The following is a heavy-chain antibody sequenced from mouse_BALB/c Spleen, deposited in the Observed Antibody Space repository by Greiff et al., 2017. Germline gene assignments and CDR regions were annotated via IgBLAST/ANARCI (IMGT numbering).Heavy chain of an antibody. J-gene: IGHJ2*01. D-gene: IGHD1-1*01. CDR1: GFTFSSYG. CDR2: ISSGGSYT. Sequence: DVQLVESGGDLVKPGGSLKLSCAASGFTFSSYGMSWVRQTPDKRLEWVATISSGGSYTYYPDSVKGRFTISRDNAKNTLYLQMSSLKSEDTAMYYCARQLLRDYFDYWGQGTTLTVSS. CDR3: ARQLLRDYFDY. V-gene: IGHV5-6*01.